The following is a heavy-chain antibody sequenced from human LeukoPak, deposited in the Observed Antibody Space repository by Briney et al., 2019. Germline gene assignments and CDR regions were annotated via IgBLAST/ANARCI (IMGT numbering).Heavy chain of an antibody. Sequence: ASVKVSCKASGYTFTGYYMHWVRQAPGQGLEWMGWISAYNGNTNYAQKLQGRVTMTTDTSTSTAYMELRSLRSDDTAVYYCARVSLSAFDIWGQGTMVTVSS. CDR1: GYTFTGYY. CDR2: ISAYNGNT. D-gene: IGHD3-10*01. CDR3: ARVSLSAFDI. J-gene: IGHJ3*02. V-gene: IGHV1-18*04.